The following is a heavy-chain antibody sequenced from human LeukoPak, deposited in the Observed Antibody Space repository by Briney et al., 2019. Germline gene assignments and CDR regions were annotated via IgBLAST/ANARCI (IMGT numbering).Heavy chain of an antibody. CDR1: GFTFDDYA. CDR2: ISWNSGSI. Sequence: AGGSLRLSCAASGFTFDDYAMHWVRQAPGKGLEWVSGISWNSGSIGYADSVKGRFTISRDNAKNSLYLQMNSLRAEDTALYYCAKSHDFWSVPFDYWGQGTLVTVSS. D-gene: IGHD3-3*01. V-gene: IGHV3-9*01. CDR3: AKSHDFWSVPFDY. J-gene: IGHJ4*02.